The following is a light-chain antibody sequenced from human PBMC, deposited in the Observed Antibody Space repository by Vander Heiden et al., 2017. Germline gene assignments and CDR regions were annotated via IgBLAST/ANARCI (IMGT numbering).Light chain of an antibody. CDR2: LTADGSH. Sequence: VLRQSPYASASLGASVNLTCTLSSGHSHYAIAWHQQQPDKGPRYLMKLTADGSHTKGDGVPDRFSGSSSGAERYITIAGVKSVDESDYPCQNWGTGIVRFGGGTKLTVL. CDR3: QNWGTGIVR. CDR1: SGHSHYA. V-gene: IGLV4-69*01. J-gene: IGLJ2*01.